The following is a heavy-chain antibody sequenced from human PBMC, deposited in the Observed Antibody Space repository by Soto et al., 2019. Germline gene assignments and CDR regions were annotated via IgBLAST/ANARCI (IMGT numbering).Heavy chain of an antibody. CDR3: ATHRGGSSWYYDYYGMDV. V-gene: IGHV5-51*01. CDR2: IYPGDSDT. CDR1: GCSFTSYW. Sequence: GESLNISCKGSGCSFTSYWIGLVRQMPGKGLEWMGIIYPGDSDTRYSPSFQGQVTISADKSISTAYLQWSSLKASDTAMYYCATHRGGSSWYYDYYGMDVWGQGTTVTVSS. J-gene: IGHJ6*02. D-gene: IGHD6-13*01.